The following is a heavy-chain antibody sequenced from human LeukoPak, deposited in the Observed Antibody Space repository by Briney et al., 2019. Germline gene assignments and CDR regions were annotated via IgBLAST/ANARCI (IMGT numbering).Heavy chain of an antibody. D-gene: IGHD3-10*01. J-gene: IGHJ4*02. CDR2: IYYSGST. Sequence: SETLSLTCTVSGGSISSSSYYWGWIRQPPGKGLEWIGSIYYSGSTYYNPSLKSRVTTSVDTSKNQFSLKLSSVTAADTAVYYCARIDFYGSGNYYFDYWGQGTLVTASS. CDR1: GGSISSSSYY. CDR3: ARIDFYGSGNYYFDY. V-gene: IGHV4-39*01.